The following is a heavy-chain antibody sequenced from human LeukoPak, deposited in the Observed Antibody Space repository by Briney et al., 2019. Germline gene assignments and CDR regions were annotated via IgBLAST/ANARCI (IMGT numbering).Heavy chain of an antibody. V-gene: IGHV1-2*02. CDR2: INPKSGGA. CDR3: ARDNYGTLDY. J-gene: IGHJ4*02. Sequence: GASVKVSCKASGYTFTDYYIHWVRQAPGQGLEWMGWINPKSGGANYAQKFQGTVTMPRDTSISTAYMELSRLRFDDTAVYYCARDNYGTLDYWGQGTLVTVSS. CDR1: GYTFTDYY. D-gene: IGHD3-10*01.